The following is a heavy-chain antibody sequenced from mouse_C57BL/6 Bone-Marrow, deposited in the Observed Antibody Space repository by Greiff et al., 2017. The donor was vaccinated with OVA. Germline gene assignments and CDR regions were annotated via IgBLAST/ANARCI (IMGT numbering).Heavy chain of an antibody. CDR2: IYPGSGNT. CDR1: GYTFTDYY. Sequence: QVQLKQSGAELVRPGASVKLSCKASGYTFTDYYINWVKQRPGQGLEWIARIYPGSGNTYYNEKFKGKATLTAEKSSSTAYMQLSSLTSEDSAVYFCARRLRRRRYYAMDYWGQGTSVTVSS. V-gene: IGHV1-76*01. D-gene: IGHD2-2*01. CDR3: ARRLRRRRYYAMDY. J-gene: IGHJ4*01.